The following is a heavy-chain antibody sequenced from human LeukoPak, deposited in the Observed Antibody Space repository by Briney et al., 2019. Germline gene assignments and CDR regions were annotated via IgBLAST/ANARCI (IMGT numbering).Heavy chain of an antibody. CDR1: GGSISSGGYS. CDR3: ARGTHDFWSGPNWFDP. Sequence: PSQTLSLTCAVSGGSISSGGYSWSWIRLPTGTGVEWIGYIYHSGSTYYNPSLKSRVTISVDRSKNQFSLKLSSATAADTAVYYCARGTHDFWSGPNWFDPWGQGTLVTVSP. D-gene: IGHD3-3*01. CDR2: IYHSGST. J-gene: IGHJ5*02. V-gene: IGHV4-30-2*01.